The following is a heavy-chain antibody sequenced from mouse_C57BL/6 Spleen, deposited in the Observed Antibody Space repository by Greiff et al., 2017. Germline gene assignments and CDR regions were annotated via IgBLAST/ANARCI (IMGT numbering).Heavy chain of an antibody. CDR2: INYDGSST. CDR1: GFTFSDYY. CDR3: ARLYYGNFSWYFEV. D-gene: IGHD2-1*01. J-gene: IGHJ1*03. Sequence: DVHLVESEGGLVQPGSSMKLSCTASGFTFSDYYMAWVRQVPEKGLEWVANINYDGSSTYYLDSLTSRFIISRDNAKNILYLQMSSLKSEDTATYYCARLYYGNFSWYFEVWGTGTTVTVAS. V-gene: IGHV5-16*01.